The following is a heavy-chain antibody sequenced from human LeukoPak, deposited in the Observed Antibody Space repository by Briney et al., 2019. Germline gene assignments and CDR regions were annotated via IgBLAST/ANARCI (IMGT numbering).Heavy chain of an antibody. J-gene: IGHJ4*02. CDR3: ARESFYGDELPDFDY. CDR1: GFTFSSYW. CDR2: IKQDGSEK. Sequence: GGSLRLSCAASGFTFSSYWMSWVRQAPGKGLEWVPNIKQDGSEKYYVDSVKGRFTISRDNAKNSLYLQMNSLRAEDTAVYYCARESFYGDELPDFDYWGQGALVTVSS. D-gene: IGHD4-17*01. V-gene: IGHV3-7*01.